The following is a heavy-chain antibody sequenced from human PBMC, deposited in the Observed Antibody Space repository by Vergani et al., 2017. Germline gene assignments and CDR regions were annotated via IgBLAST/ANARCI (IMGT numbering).Heavy chain of an antibody. CDR2: INHSGST. Sequence: QVQLQQWGAGLLKPSETLSLTCAVYGGSFSGYYWSWIRQPPGKGLEWIGEINHSGSTNYNPSLKSRVTISVDTSKNQFSLKLSAVTAADTAVYYCARVYPAAAGQNRYYYYYYMDVGGKGTTVTVSS. CDR3: ARVYPAAAGQNRYYYYYYMDV. CDR1: GGSFSGYY. V-gene: IGHV4-34*01. D-gene: IGHD6-13*01. J-gene: IGHJ6*03.